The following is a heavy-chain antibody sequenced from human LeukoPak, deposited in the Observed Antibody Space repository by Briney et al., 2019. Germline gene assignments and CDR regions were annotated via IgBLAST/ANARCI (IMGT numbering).Heavy chain of an antibody. CDR2: IFNDGSNK. D-gene: IGHD3-10*01. CDR1: GFPLWIYG. V-gene: IGHV3-30*02. CDR3: AKVGLGSGSYWGVDY. Sequence: GGSLRHSCGASGFPLWIYGVLGARAAREGRVVCLAYIFNDGSNKSYADSVKGRFTISRDNSNNTLYLQMNSLIAADTAVYYCAKVGLGSGSYWGVDYWGQGNLVTVSS. J-gene: IGHJ4*02.